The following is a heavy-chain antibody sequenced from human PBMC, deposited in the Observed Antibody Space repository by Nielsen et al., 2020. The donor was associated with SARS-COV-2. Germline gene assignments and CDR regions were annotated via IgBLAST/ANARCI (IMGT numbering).Heavy chain of an antibody. CDR1: GYTFTSYA. V-gene: IGHV1-3*01. CDR3: ARCVDTAMVIDY. CDR2: INAGNGNT. Sequence: ASVKVSCKASGYTFTSYAMHWVRQAPGQRLEWMGWINAGNGNTKYSQKFQGRVTITRDTSASTAYMELSSLRSEDTAVYYCARCVDTAMVIDYWGQGTPVTVSS. J-gene: IGHJ4*02. D-gene: IGHD5-18*01.